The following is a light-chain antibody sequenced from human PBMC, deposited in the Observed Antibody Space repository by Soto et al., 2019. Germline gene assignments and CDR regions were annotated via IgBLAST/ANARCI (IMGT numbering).Light chain of an antibody. Sequence: DIQMTQSPSSLSASVGDRVTITCQASQDISNYLNWYQQKPGKAPKLLIFDASNVETGVRSRFSGSGSGTDFTFTIHSLQPEDAATYYCQQYEDLPLTFGGGTKVGIK. CDR3: QQYEDLPLT. V-gene: IGKV1-33*01. CDR1: QDISNY. CDR2: DAS. J-gene: IGKJ4*01.